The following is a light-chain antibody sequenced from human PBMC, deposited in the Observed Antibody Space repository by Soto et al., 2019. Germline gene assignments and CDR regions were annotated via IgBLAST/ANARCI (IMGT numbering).Light chain of an antibody. CDR3: QAWDSSSAGV. V-gene: IGLV3-1*01. Sequence: SYELTQPPSVSVSPGQTANITCSGDKLGDKYACWYQQKPGQSPVLVIYQDRKRPSGIPERFSGSNSGNTATLTISGTQAMDEADYYCQAWDSSSAGVFGGGTKVTVL. CDR2: QDR. CDR1: KLGDKY. J-gene: IGLJ2*01.